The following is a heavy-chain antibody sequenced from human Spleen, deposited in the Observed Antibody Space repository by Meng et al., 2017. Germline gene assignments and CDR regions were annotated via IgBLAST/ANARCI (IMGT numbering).Heavy chain of an antibody. Sequence: SETLSLTCTVPGGSISSGSYYWSWIRQPAGKGLEWIGRIYTSGSTNYNPSLKSRVTISVDTSKNQFSLKLSSVTAADTAVYYCARTYYYDSGGYFGGYFAYWAQG. CDR1: GGSISSGSYY. V-gene: IGHV4-61*02. CDR2: IYTSGST. CDR3: ARTYYYDSGGYFGGYFAY. D-gene: IGHD3-22*01. J-gene: IGHJ4*02.